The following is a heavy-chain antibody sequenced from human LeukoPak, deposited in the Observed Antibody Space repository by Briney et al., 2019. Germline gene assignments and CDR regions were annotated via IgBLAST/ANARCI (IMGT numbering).Heavy chain of an antibody. D-gene: IGHD4-17*01. CDR2: IYYSGST. J-gene: IGHJ4*02. CDR1: SGSISSYY. V-gene: IGHV4-59*01. CDR3: ARSSTVTTYPRFDY. Sequence: SETLSLTCTVSSGSISSYYWSWIRQPPGKGLEWIGYIYYSGSTNYNPSLKSRVTISVDTSKNQFSLKLSSVTAADTAVYYCARSSTVTTYPRFDYWGQGTLVTVSS.